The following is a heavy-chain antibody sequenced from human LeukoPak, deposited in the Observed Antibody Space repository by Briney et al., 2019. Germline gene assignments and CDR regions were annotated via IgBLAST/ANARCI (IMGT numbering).Heavy chain of an antibody. J-gene: IGHJ4*02. V-gene: IGHV4-34*01. CDR1: GGSFSGYY. D-gene: IGHD3-22*01. Sequence: PSETLSLTCAVYGGSFSGYYWSWIRQPPGKGLEWIGEINHSGGTNYNPSLKSRVTISVDTSKNQFSLKLSSVTAADTAVYYCARATYYYDIGFSPEYYFDYWGQGTLVTVSS. CDR3: ARATYYYDIGFSPEYYFDY. CDR2: INHSGGT.